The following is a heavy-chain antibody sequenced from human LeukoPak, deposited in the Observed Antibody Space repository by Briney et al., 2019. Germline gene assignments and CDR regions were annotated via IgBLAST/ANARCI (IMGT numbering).Heavy chain of an antibody. CDR2: IYTSGSP. CDR3: ARRSGIQLWLSVFES. D-gene: IGHD5-18*01. CDR1: GGSISSYH. Sequence: SETLSLTCTVSGGSISSYHWSWIRQPPGKRLEWIGYIYTSGSPNYNPSLKSRVTISVDTSKNQFSLKLSSVTAADTAVYYCARRSGIQLWLSVFESWGQGTLVTVSS. J-gene: IGHJ4*02. V-gene: IGHV4-4*08.